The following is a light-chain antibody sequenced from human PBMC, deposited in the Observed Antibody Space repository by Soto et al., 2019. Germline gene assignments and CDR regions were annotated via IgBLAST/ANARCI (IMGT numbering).Light chain of an antibody. CDR1: QSISSY. CDR3: QQYDNLPIT. V-gene: IGKV1-33*01. Sequence: DIQMTHSPSSLSASVGDRVTITCRASQSISSYLNWYQQKPGKAPKLLIYDASNLETGVPSRFSGSGSGTDFTFTISSLQPEDIATYYCQQYDNLPITFGQGTRLEIK. J-gene: IGKJ5*01. CDR2: DAS.